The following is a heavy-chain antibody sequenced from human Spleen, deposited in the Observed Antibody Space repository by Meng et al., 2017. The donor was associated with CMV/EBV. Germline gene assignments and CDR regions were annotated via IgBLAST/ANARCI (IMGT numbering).Heavy chain of an antibody. CDR2: IYSGGGT. CDR1: GFIFSSYE. J-gene: IGHJ4*02. CDR3: ARATYYDVLADY. D-gene: IGHD3-22*01. Sequence: GESLKISCAASGFIFSSYEMNWVRQAPGKGLEWVSVIYSGGGTYYADSVKGRFTISRDNSKNTLYLQMNSLRAEDTAVYYCARATYYDVLADYWGQGTLVTVSS. V-gene: IGHV3-53*01.